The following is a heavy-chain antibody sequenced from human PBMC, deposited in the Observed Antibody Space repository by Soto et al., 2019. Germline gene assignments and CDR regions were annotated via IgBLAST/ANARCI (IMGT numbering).Heavy chain of an antibody. D-gene: IGHD3-10*01. V-gene: IGHV3-30-3*01. CDR2: ISYDGSNK. CDR3: ARGGSGSYYEAYYYYGMDV. J-gene: IGHJ6*02. Sequence: HPGGSLRLSCAASGFTFSSYAMHWVRQAPGKGLEWVAVISYDGSNKYYADSVKGRFTISRDNSKNTLYLQMNSLRAEDTAVYYCARGGSGSYYEAYYYYGMDVWGQGTTVTVSS. CDR1: GFTFSSYA.